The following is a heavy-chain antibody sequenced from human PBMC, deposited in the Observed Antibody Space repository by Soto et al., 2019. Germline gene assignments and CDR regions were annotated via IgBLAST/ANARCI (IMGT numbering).Heavy chain of an antibody. J-gene: IGHJ4*02. CDR1: GGTFRNYP. CDR2: IFPLTDIP. V-gene: IGHV1-69*02. Sequence: QVQLVQSGTEVKKPGSSVKVSCKASGGTFRNYPINWVRQAPGQGLEWMGSIFPLTDIPDYAQNFQARLTISADKSTSTAYIVLSSLTSDETAMYFCARGPLVVLNYFESWGQGTLVTVSS. CDR3: ARGPLVVLNYFES.